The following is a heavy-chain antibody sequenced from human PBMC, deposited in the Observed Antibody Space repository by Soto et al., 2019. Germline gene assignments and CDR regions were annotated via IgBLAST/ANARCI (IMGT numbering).Heavy chain of an antibody. D-gene: IGHD3-22*01. V-gene: IGHV3-48*02. CDR3: ARDAVGYDSSGYYVH. CDR1: GFTFSSYS. CDR2: ISSSSSTI. Sequence: GGSLRLSCAASGFTFSSYSMNWVRQAPGKGLEWVSYISSSSSTIYYADSVKGRFTISRDNAKNSLYLQMNSLRDEDTAVYYCARDAVGYDSSGYYVHWGQGTLVTVSS. J-gene: IGHJ4*02.